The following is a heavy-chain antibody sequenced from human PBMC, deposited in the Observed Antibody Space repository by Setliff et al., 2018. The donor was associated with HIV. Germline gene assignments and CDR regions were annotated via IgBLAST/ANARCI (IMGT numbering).Heavy chain of an antibody. CDR2: INPNSGGT. J-gene: IGHJ3*02. V-gene: IGHV1-2*02. D-gene: IGHD2-15*01. CDR1: GYTFTNYG. Sequence: ASVKVSCKASGYTFTNYGINWVRQAPGQGLERMGWINPNSGGTNYAQKFQGRVTITRDTSISTTYMKLSRLTSDDSAVYYCASDIAVIAAASQVGGFDILRKGTRCTVSS. CDR3: ASDIAVIAAASQVGGFDI.